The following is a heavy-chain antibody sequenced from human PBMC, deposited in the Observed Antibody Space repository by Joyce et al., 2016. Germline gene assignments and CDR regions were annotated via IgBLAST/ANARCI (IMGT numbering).Heavy chain of an antibody. CDR1: GFSFSSYG. CDR3: ARDVLTTVTKAYGY. D-gene: IGHD4-11*01. Sequence: EVQLVESGGGLVKPGESLRLSCTASGFSFSSYGMTWVRQAPGKGLEWVSSISRDNTYIFHADSVKGRFTISRDNARNSLYLQMNSLRAEDTAVYYCARDVLTTVTKAYGYWGQGTLVAVSS. V-gene: IGHV3-21*01. CDR2: ISRDNTYI. J-gene: IGHJ4*02.